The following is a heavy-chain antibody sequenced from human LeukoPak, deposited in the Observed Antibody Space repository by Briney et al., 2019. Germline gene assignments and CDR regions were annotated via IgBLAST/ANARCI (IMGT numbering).Heavy chain of an antibody. D-gene: IGHD3-3*01. Sequence: ASVKVSCKVSGYTLTELSMHWVRQAPGKGLEWMGGFDPEDGETIYAQKFQGRVTMTEDTSTDTAYMELSSLRSEDTAVYYCATASHLLGGVGLYYYYYYMDVWGKGTTVTVSS. CDR1: GYTLTELS. CDR2: FDPEDGET. J-gene: IGHJ6*03. CDR3: ATASHLLGGVGLYYYYYYMDV. V-gene: IGHV1-24*01.